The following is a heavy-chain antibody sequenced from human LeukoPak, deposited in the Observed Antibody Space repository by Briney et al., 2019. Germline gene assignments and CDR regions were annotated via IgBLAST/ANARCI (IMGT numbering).Heavy chain of an antibody. CDR3: ARREPGYFFDY. D-gene: IGHD3-22*01. V-gene: IGHV4-39*01. J-gene: IGHJ4*02. Sequence: PSETLSLTCTVSGGSISSSSYSWGWIRQPPGKGLEWIGSIYYSGSTYYNPSLKSRVTISVDTSKNQFSLKLSSVTTADTAVYYCARREPGYFFDYWGQGTLVTVSS. CDR2: IYYSGST. CDR1: GGSISSSSYS.